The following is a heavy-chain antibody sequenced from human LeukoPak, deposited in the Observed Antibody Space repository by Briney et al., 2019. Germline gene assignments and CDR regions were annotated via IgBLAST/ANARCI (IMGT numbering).Heavy chain of an antibody. CDR2: INSDGSST. CDR3: ARDDKGGYFDS. J-gene: IGHJ4*02. D-gene: IGHD3-16*01. CDR1: GFISSSSW. Sequence: PGGSLRLSCAASGFISSSSWMHWVRQAPGKGLVWVSCINSDGSSTTYADSVKGRFTISRDNAKNSLYLQMNSLTGEDTAVYYCARDDKGGYFDSWGQGTLVTVSS. V-gene: IGHV3-74*01.